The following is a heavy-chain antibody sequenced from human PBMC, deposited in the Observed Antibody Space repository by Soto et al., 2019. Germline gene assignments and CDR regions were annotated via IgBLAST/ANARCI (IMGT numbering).Heavy chain of an antibody. CDR2: ISWNSGSI. CDR3: AKDIRPDIVATILFHY. D-gene: IGHD5-12*01. Sequence: GGSLILSCAASGFTFDDYAMHWVRQAPGKGLEWVSGISWNSGSIGYADSVKGRFTISRDNAKNSLYLQMNSLRAEDTALYYCAKDIRPDIVATILFHYWGQGTLVTVSS. CDR1: GFTFDDYA. V-gene: IGHV3-9*01. J-gene: IGHJ4*02.